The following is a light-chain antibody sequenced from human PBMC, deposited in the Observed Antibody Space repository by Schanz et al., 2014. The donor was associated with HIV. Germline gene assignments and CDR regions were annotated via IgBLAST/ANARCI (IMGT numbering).Light chain of an antibody. V-gene: IGKV4-1*01. CDR3: QQYNNWPPPT. Sequence: DIVMTQSPDSLAVSLGERATINCKSSQSVLYSSNNKNYLAWYQQKPGQPPKLLIYWASTRESGVPDRFSGSGSGTDFTLTISRLEPEDFAVYYCQQYNNWPPPTFGQGTKVEIK. CDR1: QSVLYSSNNKNY. J-gene: IGKJ1*01. CDR2: WAS.